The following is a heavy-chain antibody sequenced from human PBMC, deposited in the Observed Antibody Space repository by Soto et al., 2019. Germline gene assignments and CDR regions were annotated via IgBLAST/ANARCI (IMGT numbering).Heavy chain of an antibody. CDR2: INTDGSTT. Sequence: EVQLVESGGGLVQPGGSLRLSCAASGFTFSNYWMHWVRQAPGKGLVWVSHINTDGSTTTYADSVKGRFTISRDNAKKTLYLLMTSLRAEDTAVYYCTRGGGGSLDYWGQGTLVTVSS. V-gene: IGHV3-74*01. CDR1: GFTFSNYW. CDR3: TRGGGGSLDY. J-gene: IGHJ4*02. D-gene: IGHD1-26*01.